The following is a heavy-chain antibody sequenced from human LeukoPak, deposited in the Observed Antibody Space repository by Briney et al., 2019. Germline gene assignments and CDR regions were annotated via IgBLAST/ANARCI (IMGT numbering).Heavy chain of an antibody. Sequence: SVKVSCKASGYTFTSYYMHWVRQAPGQGLEWMGGIIPIFGTANYAQKFQGRVTITADESTSTAYMELSSLRSEDTAVYYCVKWLRFAESGFDPWGQGTLVTVSS. CDR1: GYTFTSYY. D-gene: IGHD5-12*01. CDR2: IIPIFGTA. CDR3: VKWLRFAESGFDP. J-gene: IGHJ5*02. V-gene: IGHV1-69*13.